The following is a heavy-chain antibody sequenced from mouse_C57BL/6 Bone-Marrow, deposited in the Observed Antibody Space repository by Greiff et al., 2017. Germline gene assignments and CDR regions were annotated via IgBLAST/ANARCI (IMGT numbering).Heavy chain of an antibody. J-gene: IGHJ4*01. Sequence: EVQLVESGGGLVKPGGSLKLSCAASGFTFSDYGMHWVRQAPEKGLEWVAYISSGSSTIYYADTVKGRFTISRDNAKNTLFLQMTSLRSEDTAMYYCARENYYGSSPLWGQGTSVTVSS. CDR2: ISSGSSTI. CDR1: GFTFSDYG. CDR3: ARENYYGSSPL. D-gene: IGHD1-1*01. V-gene: IGHV5-17*01.